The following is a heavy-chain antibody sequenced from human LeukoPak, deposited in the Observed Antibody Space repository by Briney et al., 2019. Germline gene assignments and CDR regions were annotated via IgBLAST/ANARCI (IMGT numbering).Heavy chain of an antibody. V-gene: IGHV1-18*01. CDR3: ARDRSKDYDSSGYRYDAFDI. CDR2: IIPIFGTA. CDR1: GYTFTSYG. D-gene: IGHD3-22*01. J-gene: IGHJ3*02. Sequence: ASVKVSCKASGYTFTSYGISWVRQAPGQGLEWMGGIIPIFGTANYAQKLQGRVTMTTDTSTSTAYMELRSLRSDDTAVYYCARDRSKDYDSSGYRYDAFDIWGQGTMVTVSS.